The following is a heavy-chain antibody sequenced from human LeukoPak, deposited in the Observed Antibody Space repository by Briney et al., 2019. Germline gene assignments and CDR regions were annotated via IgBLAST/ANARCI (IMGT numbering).Heavy chain of an antibody. J-gene: IGHJ4*02. CDR2: AYFRSKWYN. CDR1: GDSVSSNSAA. V-gene: IGHV6-1*01. D-gene: IGHD3-10*01. Sequence: SQTLSLTCAISGDSVSSNSAAWNWIRQSPSRGLEWLGRAYFRSKWYNEYAASVKSRITINPDTSKNQFSLQLNSVTPEDTAVYYCAGSFSGAIDYWGQGTLVTVSS. CDR3: AGSFSGAIDY.